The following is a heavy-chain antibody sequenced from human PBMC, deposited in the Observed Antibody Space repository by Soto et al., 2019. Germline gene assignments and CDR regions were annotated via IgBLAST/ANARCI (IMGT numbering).Heavy chain of an antibody. CDR3: ARGYCSCTSCSFRLLNWFDL. D-gene: IGHD2-2*01. CDR1: GFTFSSYS. V-gene: IGHV3-48*01. Sequence: GGSLRLSCAASGFTFSSYSMNWVRQAPGKGLEWVSYISSSSSTIYYADSVKGRFTISRDNAKNSLYLQMNSLRAEDTAVYYCARGYCSCTSCSFRLLNWFDLWAQGNLVTVSS. CDR2: ISSSSSTI. J-gene: IGHJ5*02.